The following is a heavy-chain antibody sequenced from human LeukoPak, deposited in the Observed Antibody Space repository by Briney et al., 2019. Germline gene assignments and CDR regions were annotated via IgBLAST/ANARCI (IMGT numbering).Heavy chain of an antibody. CDR2: IYYSGST. J-gene: IGHJ4*02. CDR3: ARAILTGYVRRGYFDY. Sequence: SETLSLTCTVSGGSISSGGYYWGWIRQPPGKGLEWIGSIYYSGSTYYNPSLKSRVTISVDTSKNQFSLKLSSVTAADTAVYYCARAILTGYVRRGYFDYWGQGTLVTVSS. CDR1: GGSISSGGYY. V-gene: IGHV4-39*07. D-gene: IGHD3-9*01.